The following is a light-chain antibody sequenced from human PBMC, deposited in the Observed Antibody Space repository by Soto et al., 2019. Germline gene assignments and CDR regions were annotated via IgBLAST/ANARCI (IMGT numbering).Light chain of an antibody. CDR1: TSNIGSNI. CDR2: NNN. J-gene: IGLJ2*01. CDR3: AAWDDDRNGLV. V-gene: IGLV1-44*01. Sequence: QSVLTQPPSASGTPGQRITISCSGRTSNIGSNIVSWYHHLPGAAPKLLIYNNNQRPSGVPDRFFASKSGTSASLANSGLQPEDESHYYCAAWDDDRNGLVFGGGTKVTVL.